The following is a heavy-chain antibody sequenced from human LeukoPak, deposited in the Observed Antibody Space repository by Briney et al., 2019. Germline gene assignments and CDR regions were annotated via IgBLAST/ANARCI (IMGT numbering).Heavy chain of an antibody. CDR3: AVSGYLAY. CDR1: GGSISSSNYY. J-gene: IGHJ4*02. CDR2: IYYSGST. Sequence: SETLSLTCTVSGGSISSSNYYWGWIRQPPGKGLEWIGSIYYSGSTYYNPSLKSRVAISVDTSKNQFSLKLSSVTAADTAVYYCAVSGYLAYWGQGTLVTVSS. D-gene: IGHD3-3*01. V-gene: IGHV4-39*01.